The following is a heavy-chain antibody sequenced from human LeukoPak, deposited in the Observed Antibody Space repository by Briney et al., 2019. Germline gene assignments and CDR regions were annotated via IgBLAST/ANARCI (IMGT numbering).Heavy chain of an antibody. CDR3: ARGPSYCGGDCYYQEHAFEV. J-gene: IGHJ3*01. D-gene: IGHD2-21*02. Sequence: SGTLSLTCAVSGGSISISNWWSWVRQPPGKGLEWIGEIYHGGSTNYNPSLKSRVTISVDKSKNQFSLKLSSVTAADTAVYYCARGPSYCGGDCYYQEHAFEVWGQGTMVTVSS. CDR2: IYHGGST. CDR1: GGSISISNW. V-gene: IGHV4-4*02.